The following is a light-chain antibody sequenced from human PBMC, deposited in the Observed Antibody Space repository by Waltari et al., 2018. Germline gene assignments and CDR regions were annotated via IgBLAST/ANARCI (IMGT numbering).Light chain of an antibody. Sequence: EIVLTQSPGTLSVSPGERVTVSCRASQTITGSYLTWYHQKPGQAPRLLIYGASNRASGIPDRFSGSGSGTDFTLTISRLEPEDSAAYYCQQYDGSVVTFGGGTKVEIK. CDR1: QTITGSY. V-gene: IGKV3-20*01. CDR2: GAS. J-gene: IGKJ4*01. CDR3: QQYDGSVVT.